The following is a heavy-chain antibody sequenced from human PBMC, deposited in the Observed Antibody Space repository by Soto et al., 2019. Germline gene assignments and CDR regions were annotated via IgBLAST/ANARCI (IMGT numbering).Heavy chain of an antibody. CDR1: GGSISSSSYY. Sequence: QLQLQESGPGLVKPSETLSLTCTVSGGSISSSSYYWGWIRQPPGKGLEWIGSIYYSGSTYYNPSLKSRVTISVDTSKNQFSLKLSSVTAADTAVYYCSRQALYYYDSSGYLRDYYYYGMDVWGQGTTVTVSS. V-gene: IGHV4-39*01. D-gene: IGHD3-22*01. CDR3: SRQALYYYDSSGYLRDYYYYGMDV. J-gene: IGHJ6*02. CDR2: IYYSGST.